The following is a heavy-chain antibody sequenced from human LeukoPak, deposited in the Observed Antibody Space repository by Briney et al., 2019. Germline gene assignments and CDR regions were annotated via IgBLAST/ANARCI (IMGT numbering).Heavy chain of an antibody. CDR1: GFTFSSYW. V-gene: IGHV3-74*01. CDR3: ARASWPGSFDI. Sequence: PGGSLRLSCAASGFTFSSYWMHWVRQAPGKGLVWVSRINSDGSSTSYADSVKGRFTISRDNAKDTLYLQMNSLRAEDTAVHYCARASWPGSFDIWGQGTMVTVSS. J-gene: IGHJ3*02. CDR2: INSDGSST.